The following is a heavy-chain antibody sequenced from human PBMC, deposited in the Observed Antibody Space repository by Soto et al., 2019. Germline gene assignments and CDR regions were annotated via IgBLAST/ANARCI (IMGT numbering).Heavy chain of an antibody. CDR1: GFTFSSYA. CDR3: AKDPSFLSSGWYAGWGGIDY. J-gene: IGHJ4*02. V-gene: IGHV3-23*01. Sequence: EVQLLESGGGLVQPGGSLRLSCAASGFTFSSYAMSWVRQAPGKGLEWVSAISGRGGSTYYADSVKGRFTISRDNSKNTLYLQMNSLRAEDTAVYYCAKDPSFLSSGWYAGWGGIDYWGQGTLVTVSS. CDR2: ISGRGGST. D-gene: IGHD6-19*01.